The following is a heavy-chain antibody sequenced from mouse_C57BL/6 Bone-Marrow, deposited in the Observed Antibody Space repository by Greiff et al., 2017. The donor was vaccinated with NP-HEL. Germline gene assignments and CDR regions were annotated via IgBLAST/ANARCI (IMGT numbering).Heavy chain of an antibody. CDR3: ASSPYAMDY. J-gene: IGHJ4*01. Sequence: QVQLKESGAELVRPGTSVKVSCKASGYAFTNYLIEWVKQRPGQGLEWIGVINPGSGGTNYNEKFKGKATLTADKSSSTAYMQLSSLTSEDSAVYFCASSPYAMDYWGQGTSVTVSS. V-gene: IGHV1-54*01. CDR2: INPGSGGT. D-gene: IGHD6-1*01. CDR1: GYAFTNYL.